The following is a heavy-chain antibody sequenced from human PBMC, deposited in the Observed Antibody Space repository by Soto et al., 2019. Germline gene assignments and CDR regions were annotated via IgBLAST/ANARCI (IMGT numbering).Heavy chain of an antibody. Sequence: PGGSLRLSCAASGFTFSSYGMHWVRQAPGKGLEWVAVIWYDGSNKYYADSVKGRFIISRDNSKNTLYLQMNSLRAEDTAVYYCARELGYCSSTSCYKGYYGMDVWGPGTKVTVS. J-gene: IGHJ6*02. D-gene: IGHD2-2*02. CDR2: IWYDGSNK. CDR3: ARELGYCSSTSCYKGYYGMDV. CDR1: GFTFSSYG. V-gene: IGHV3-33*01.